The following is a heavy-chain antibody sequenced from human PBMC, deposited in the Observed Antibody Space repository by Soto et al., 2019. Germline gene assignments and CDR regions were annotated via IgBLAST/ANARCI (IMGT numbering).Heavy chain of an antibody. J-gene: IGHJ4*02. CDR2: IYYSGST. D-gene: IGHD3-22*01. Sequence: SETLSLTCTVSGGSISSGDYYWSWIRQPPGKGLEWIGYIYYSGSTYYNPSLKSRVTISVDTSKNQCSLKLSSVTAADTAVYYCARTGRDYYDSSGYYYFDYWGQGTLVTVSS. V-gene: IGHV4-30-4*01. CDR1: GGSISSGDYY. CDR3: ARTGRDYYDSSGYYYFDY.